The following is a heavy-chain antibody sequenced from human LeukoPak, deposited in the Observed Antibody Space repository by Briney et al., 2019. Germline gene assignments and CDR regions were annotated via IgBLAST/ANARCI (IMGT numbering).Heavy chain of an antibody. CDR3: ARDGRRDGSISWYFDL. CDR2: IYYSGST. V-gene: IGHV4-59*01. CDR1: GGSISSYY. Sequence: PSETLSLTCTVSGGSISSYYWSWIRQPPGKGLEWFGYIYYSGSTNYNPSLKSRVTISVDTSKNQFSLKLSSVTAADTAVYYCARDGRRDGSISWYFDLWGRGTLVTVSS. J-gene: IGHJ2*01. D-gene: IGHD5-24*01.